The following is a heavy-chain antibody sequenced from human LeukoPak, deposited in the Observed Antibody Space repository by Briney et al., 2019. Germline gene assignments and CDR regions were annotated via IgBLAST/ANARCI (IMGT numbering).Heavy chain of an antibody. CDR1: GGTFSSYA. Sequence: SVKVSCKASGGTFSSYAISWVRQAPGQGLEWMGRIIPIFGTANYAQKFQGRVTITTDESTSTAYMELSSLRSDDTAVYYCAKDRGPQWWGSFDYWGQGTLVTVSS. CDR3: AKDRGPQWWGSFDY. J-gene: IGHJ4*02. D-gene: IGHD3-16*01. V-gene: IGHV1-69*05. CDR2: IIPIFGTA.